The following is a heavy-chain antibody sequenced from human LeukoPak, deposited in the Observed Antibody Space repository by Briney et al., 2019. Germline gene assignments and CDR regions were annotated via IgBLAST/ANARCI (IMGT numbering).Heavy chain of an antibody. D-gene: IGHD6-13*01. CDR2: IKQDGSEK. Sequence: PGGSLRLSCAASGFTFSSYWMSWVRQAPGKGLEWVANIKQDGSEKYYVDTVKGRFTISRDNAKNSLYLQMNSLRAEDTAVYYCARVIAALQFDYWGQGTLVTVSS. CDR3: ARVIAALQFDY. V-gene: IGHV3-7*01. J-gene: IGHJ4*02. CDR1: GFTFSSYW.